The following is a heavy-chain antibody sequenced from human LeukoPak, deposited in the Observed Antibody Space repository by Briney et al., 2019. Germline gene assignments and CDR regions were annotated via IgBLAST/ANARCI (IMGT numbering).Heavy chain of an antibody. V-gene: IGHV3-53*01. J-gene: IGHJ4*02. CDR2: IYSGGST. D-gene: IGHD1-26*01. CDR3: ARDPSSGSHSGDY. Sequence: GGSLRLSCAASGFTVRSNYMSWVRQAPGKGLEWVSVIYSGGSTYYADSVKGRFTISRDNAKNTLYLQMNSPRAEDTAVYYCARDPSSGSHSGDYWGQGTLVTVSS. CDR1: GFTVRSNY.